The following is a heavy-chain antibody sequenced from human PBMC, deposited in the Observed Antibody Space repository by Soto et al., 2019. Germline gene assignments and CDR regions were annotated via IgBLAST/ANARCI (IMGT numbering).Heavy chain of an antibody. V-gene: IGHV3-48*03. J-gene: IGHJ4*02. Sequence: PGGSLRLSCAASGFTFSSYEMNWVRQAPGKGLEWVSSISSSGSTIYYADSVKGRFTISRDNTKNSLYLQMNSLRAEDTAVYYCARHHHLNYRSGGYFDYWGQGTLVTVSP. D-gene: IGHD1-7*01. CDR1: GFTFSSYE. CDR3: ARHHHLNYRSGGYFDY. CDR2: ISSSGSTI.